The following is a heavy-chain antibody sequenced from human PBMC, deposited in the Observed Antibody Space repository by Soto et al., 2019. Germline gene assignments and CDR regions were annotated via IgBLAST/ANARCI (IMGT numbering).Heavy chain of an antibody. V-gene: IGHV4-34*01. CDR2: IKDGGST. CDR3: ARGQEGIVATH. J-gene: IGHJ4*02. CDR1: GGSLTGYY. Sequence: QVQLQQWGAGLLKPSETLSLTCAVNGGSLTGYYWSWIRQPPGKGLEWIGEIKDGGSTNYSPSLRGRATISSDTSNNQCPLKLNSVTAADTAVYYCARGQEGIVATHWDQGALVTVSS. D-gene: IGHD5-12*01.